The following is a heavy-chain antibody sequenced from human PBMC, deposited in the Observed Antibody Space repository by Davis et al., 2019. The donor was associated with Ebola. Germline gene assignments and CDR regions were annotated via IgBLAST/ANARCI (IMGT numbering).Heavy chain of an antibody. J-gene: IGHJ5*02. D-gene: IGHD2-2*02. CDR3: ARVYGT. CDR1: GFTLINSG. V-gene: IGHV3-30*03. Sequence: GESLKISCVASGFTLINSGMNWVRHAPGKGLEWVALISYDGSNTYYADSVRGRFTISRDNAKNTLSLQMSSLRAEDTAVYYCARVYGTWGQGTLVTVSS. CDR2: ISYDGSNT.